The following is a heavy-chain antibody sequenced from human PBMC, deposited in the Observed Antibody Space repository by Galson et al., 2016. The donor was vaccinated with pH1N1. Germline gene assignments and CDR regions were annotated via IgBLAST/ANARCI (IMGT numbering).Heavy chain of an antibody. D-gene: IGHD2-15*01. V-gene: IGHV3-64D*08. CDR3: VKDRGYFSGDKCYVVGFDV. Sequence: LRLSCAASGFIFSNSAMHWVRQAPGKGLEYVSAISANGGGAYYADSVKGRITISRDNSKNTLDLQMSSLRIEDTAVYYCVKDRGYFSGDKCYVVGFDVWGQGTMVTVSS. CDR1: GFIFSNSA. CDR2: ISANGGGA. J-gene: IGHJ3*01.